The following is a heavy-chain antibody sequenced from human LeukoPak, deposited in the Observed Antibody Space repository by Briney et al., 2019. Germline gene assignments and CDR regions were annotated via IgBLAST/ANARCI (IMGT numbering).Heavy chain of an antibody. D-gene: IGHD5-12*01. CDR1: GLNFKFYA. CDR2: ISGNGGDT. CDR3: ARGPSGYHNT. J-gene: IGHJ4*02. V-gene: IGHV3-23*01. Sequence: GGSLTLSCAVSGLNFKFYAMSWVRQASGKGLEWVSVISGNGGDTFYADSVKGRFTISRDNSKNTLYLQMNSLRAEDTAVYYCARGPSGYHNTGGQGTLVTVSS.